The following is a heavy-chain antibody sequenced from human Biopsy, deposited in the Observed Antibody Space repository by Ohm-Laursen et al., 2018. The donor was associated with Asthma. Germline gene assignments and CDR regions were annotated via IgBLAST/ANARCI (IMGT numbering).Heavy chain of an antibody. D-gene: IGHD6-13*01. Sequence: SLRLSCAASGTHFGSYNMHWARQAPGKGLEWVAVITFDGSTQHYGDSVKCRFTISRDNSKNMLFLQMNSLRAEDTAVYYCSRDTLGYYFDIWGQGTQVTVSS. J-gene: IGHJ4*02. CDR1: GTHFGSYN. CDR2: ITFDGSTQ. CDR3: SRDTLGYYFDI. V-gene: IGHV3-30-3*01.